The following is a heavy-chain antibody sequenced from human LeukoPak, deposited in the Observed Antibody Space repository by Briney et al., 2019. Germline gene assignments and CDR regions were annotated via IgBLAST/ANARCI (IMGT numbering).Heavy chain of an antibody. CDR3: AREGLWWESARSGLF. Sequence: GASVKVSCKASGGTFSSYAISWVRQAPGQGLEWMGWINPNSGGTNYAQKFQGRVTMTRDTSISTAYMELSRLRSDDTAVYYCAREGLWWESARSGLFWGQGTLVTVSS. D-gene: IGHD3-3*01. V-gene: IGHV1-2*02. CDR1: GGTFSSYA. J-gene: IGHJ4*02. CDR2: INPNSGGT.